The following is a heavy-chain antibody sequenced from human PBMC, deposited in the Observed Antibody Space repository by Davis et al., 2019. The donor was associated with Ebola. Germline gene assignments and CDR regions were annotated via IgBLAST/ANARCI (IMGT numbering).Heavy chain of an antibody. D-gene: IGHD3-10*01. Sequence: GESLKISCAASGFTFSSYWMHWVRQAPGKGLVWVSRITSDGSAGTYADSVKGRFTISRDNAQNTLYLQMNSLRAEDTAVYYCARRGAGSIDYWGLGTLVTVSS. V-gene: IGHV3-74*01. CDR1: GFTFSSYW. CDR3: ARRGAGSIDY. CDR2: ITSDGSAG. J-gene: IGHJ4*02.